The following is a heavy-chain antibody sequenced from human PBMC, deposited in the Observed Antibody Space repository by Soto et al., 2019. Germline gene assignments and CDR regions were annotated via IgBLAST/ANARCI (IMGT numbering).Heavy chain of an antibody. CDR1: GFTFSSYA. V-gene: IGHV3-64D*06. CDR3: VKDLVVVVAAKFDY. CDR2: ISSNGGST. J-gene: IGHJ4*02. Sequence: RLSCSASGFTFSSYAMHWVRQAPGKGLEYVSAISSNGGSTYYADSVKGRFTISRDNSKNTLYLQMSSLRAEDTAVYYCVKDLVVVVAAKFDYWGQGTLVTVSS. D-gene: IGHD2-15*01.